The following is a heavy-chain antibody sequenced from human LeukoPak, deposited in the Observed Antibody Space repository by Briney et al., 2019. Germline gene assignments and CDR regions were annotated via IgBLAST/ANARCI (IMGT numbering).Heavy chain of an antibody. V-gene: IGHV3-21*01. CDR1: GFTFNSYS. D-gene: IGHD6-19*01. CDR2: ISSSSFSI. CDR3: ARDRLLTGSGCLDF. J-gene: IGHJ4*02. Sequence: PGGSLRLSCAASGFTFNSYSMNWVRQAPGKGLEWVSSISSSSFSISYADSVKGRFFISRDNAKNSLFLQMITLRAEDSAVYYCARDRLLTGSGCLDFWGQGTLVTVSS.